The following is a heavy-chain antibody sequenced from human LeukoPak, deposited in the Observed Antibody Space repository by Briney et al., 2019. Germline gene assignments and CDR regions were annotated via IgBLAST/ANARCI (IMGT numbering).Heavy chain of an antibody. D-gene: IGHD1-26*01. CDR2: ISYDGSNK. J-gene: IGHJ4*02. Sequence: GGSLRLSCAASGFTFSIYAMHGVRQAPGKGLEWGAVISYDGSNKYYADSVKGRFTISRDNSKNTLYLQMNSLRAEDTAVYYCARDRYSGSYPDYWGQGTLVTVSS. CDR3: ARDRYSGSYPDY. V-gene: IGHV3-30-3*01. CDR1: GFTFSIYA.